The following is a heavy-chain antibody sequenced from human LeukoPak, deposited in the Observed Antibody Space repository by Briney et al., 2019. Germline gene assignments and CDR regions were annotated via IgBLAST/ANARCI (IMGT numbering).Heavy chain of an antibody. Sequence: SETLSLTCTVPGGSISSYYWSWIRQPPGKGLEWIGYIYYSGSTNYNPSLKSRVTISVDTSKNQFSLKLSSVTAADTAVYYCARSRYSSPDDAFDIWGQGTMVTVSS. J-gene: IGHJ3*02. D-gene: IGHD6-13*01. V-gene: IGHV4-59*01. CDR2: IYYSGST. CDR3: ARSRYSSPDDAFDI. CDR1: GGSISSYY.